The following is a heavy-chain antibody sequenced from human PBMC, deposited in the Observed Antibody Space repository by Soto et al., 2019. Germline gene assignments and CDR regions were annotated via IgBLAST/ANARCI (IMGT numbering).Heavy chain of an antibody. D-gene: IGHD6-13*01. J-gene: IGHJ4*02. CDR3: ARAPRIVTPATGIRDFDY. Sequence: QLQLVQSGAEVKMPGASVKVSCKASGYTFTNYGISWVRQAPGQGLEWMGWVSGSSGNTIYAQRVQGRVTMTTDSSTTTAYMQLMSLSYDDTAVYYCARAPRIVTPATGIRDFDYWGQGALVTVSS. CDR2: VSGSSGNT. V-gene: IGHV1-18*01. CDR1: GYTFTNYG.